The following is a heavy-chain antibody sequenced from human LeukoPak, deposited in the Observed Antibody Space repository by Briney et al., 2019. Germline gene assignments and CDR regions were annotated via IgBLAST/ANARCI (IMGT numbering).Heavy chain of an antibody. V-gene: IGHV4-31*11. CDR3: ARDEAIFGAGYYYGMDV. CDR1: GASISSGSFS. J-gene: IGHJ6*02. CDR2: INYSGST. Sequence: SETLSLTCAVSGASISSGSFSWSWIRRPPGKGLEWIGYINYSGSTYYNPSLKSRVTISVDPSQNQFSLKLSSVTAADTAVYYCARDEAIFGAGYYYGMDVWGQGTTVTVSS. D-gene: IGHD3-3*01.